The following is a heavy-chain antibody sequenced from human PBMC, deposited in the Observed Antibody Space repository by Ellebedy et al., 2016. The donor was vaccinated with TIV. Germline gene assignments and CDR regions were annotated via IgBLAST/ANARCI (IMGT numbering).Heavy chain of an antibody. D-gene: IGHD1-26*01. V-gene: IGHV3-21*01. CDR3: ARSGELDS. CDR1: GFTFTSYS. J-gene: IGHJ4*02. Sequence: GESLKISCAASGFTFTSYSMNWVRQAPGKGLEWVSSISSTGYYIYYADSLKGRFTISRDDARNSLYLQMHSLRAEDTAVYYCARSGELDSWGQGTLVTVSS. CDR2: ISSTGYYI.